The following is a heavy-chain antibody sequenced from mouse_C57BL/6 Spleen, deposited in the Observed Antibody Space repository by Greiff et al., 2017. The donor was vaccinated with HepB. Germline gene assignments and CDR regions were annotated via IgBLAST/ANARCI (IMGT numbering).Heavy chain of an antibody. V-gene: IGHV1-54*01. Sequence: VQLVESGAELVRPGTSVKVSCKASGYAFTNYLIEWVKQRPGQGLEWIGVINPGSGGTNYNEKFKGKATLTADKSSSPAYMQLSSLTSEDSAVYFCARREFAYWGQGTLVTVSA. J-gene: IGHJ3*01. CDR1: GYAFTNYL. CDR3: ARREFAY. CDR2: INPGSGGT.